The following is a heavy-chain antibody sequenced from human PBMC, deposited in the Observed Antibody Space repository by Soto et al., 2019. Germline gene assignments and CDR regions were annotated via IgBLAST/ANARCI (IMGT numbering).Heavy chain of an antibody. CDR3: ARHTIYDFWSGYFSYYYMDV. J-gene: IGHJ6*03. CDR2: IYYSGST. Sequence: SETLSLTCTVSGGSISSYYWSWIRQPPGKGLEWIGYIYYSGSTNYNPSLKSRVTISVDTSKNQFSLKLSSVTAADTAVYYCARHTIYDFWSGYFSYYYMDVWGKGTTVTVSS. CDR1: GGSISSYY. V-gene: IGHV4-59*08. D-gene: IGHD3-3*01.